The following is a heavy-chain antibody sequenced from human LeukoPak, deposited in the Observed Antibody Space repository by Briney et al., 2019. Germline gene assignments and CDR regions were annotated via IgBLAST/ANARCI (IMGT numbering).Heavy chain of an antibody. Sequence: SETLSVTCAVYGGSFSGYYWSWIRQPPGKGLEWIGEINHSGSTNYNPSLKSRVTISVDTSKNQFSLKLSSVTAADTAVYYCARGAITMVPWFDPWGQGTLVTVSS. CDR1: GGSFSGYY. CDR2: INHSGST. CDR3: ARGAITMVPWFDP. D-gene: IGHD3-10*01. V-gene: IGHV4-34*01. J-gene: IGHJ5*02.